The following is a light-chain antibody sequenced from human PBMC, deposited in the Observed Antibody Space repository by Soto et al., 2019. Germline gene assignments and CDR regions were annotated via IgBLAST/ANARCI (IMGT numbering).Light chain of an antibody. Sequence: QSALTQPASVSGSPGQSITISCTGTSSDVGGYNYVSWYQQHPGKAPKLMIYDVSNRPSGVSNRFSGSKSGNTASLTISGLQAEDEADYYFRSYTSCSTLGVFGTGTKVTVL. CDR2: DVS. CDR3: RSYTSCSTLGV. CDR1: SSDVGGYNY. V-gene: IGLV2-14*01. J-gene: IGLJ1*01.